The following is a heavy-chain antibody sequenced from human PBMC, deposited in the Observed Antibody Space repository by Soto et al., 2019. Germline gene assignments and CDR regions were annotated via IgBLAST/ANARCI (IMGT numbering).Heavy chain of an antibody. CDR3: ARVYSRESSPWARDYYYYGMDV. V-gene: IGHV1-69*01. CDR1: GGTFSSYA. D-gene: IGHD6-13*01. J-gene: IGHJ6*02. CDR2: TIPIFGTA. Sequence: QVQLVQSGAEVKKPGSSVKVSCKAYGGTFSSYAISWVRQAPGQGLEWMGGTIPIFGTANYAQKFQGRVTISADESTSTAYMELSSLRSEDTAVYYCARVYSRESSPWARDYYYYGMDVWGHGTTVTVSS.